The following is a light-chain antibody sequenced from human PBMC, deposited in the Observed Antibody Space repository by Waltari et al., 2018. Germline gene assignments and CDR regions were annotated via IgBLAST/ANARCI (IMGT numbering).Light chain of an antibody. CDR3: QQYAGSPRT. Sequence: DIVLAHSPGTLSLSPGERVTLFCKARESVVSNQLAWYQQKPGQAPRLLVYGASTRATGIPDRFSGGGSGTDFTLIISRLEPEDSAVYYCQQYAGSPRTFGQGTKVEIK. V-gene: IGKV3-20*01. CDR2: GAS. J-gene: IGKJ1*01. CDR1: ESVVSNQ.